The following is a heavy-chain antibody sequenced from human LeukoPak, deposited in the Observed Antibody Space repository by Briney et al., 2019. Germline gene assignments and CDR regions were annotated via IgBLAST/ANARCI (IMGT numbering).Heavy chain of an antibody. D-gene: IGHD3-22*01. CDR1: GGSFSGYY. CDR3: ARGNGFAPYYYDSSGYYLLDY. J-gene: IGHJ4*02. V-gene: IGHV4-34*01. CDR2: INHSGST. Sequence: SETLSLTCAVYGGSFSGYYWSWIRKPPGKGLEWIGEINHSGSTNYNPSLKSRVTISVDTSKNQFSLKLSSVTAADTAVYYCARGNGFAPYYYDSSGYYLLDYWGQGTLVTVSS.